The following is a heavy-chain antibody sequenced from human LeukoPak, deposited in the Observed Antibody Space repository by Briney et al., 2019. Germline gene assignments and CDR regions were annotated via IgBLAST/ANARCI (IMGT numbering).Heavy chain of an antibody. CDR2: IYYSGTT. CDR3: ARGKKDDSGSYPADY. J-gene: IGHJ4*02. V-gene: IGHV4-59*01. Sequence: PSETLSLTCTVSGGSISNYYWSWIRQPPGKGLEWIGYIYYSGTTNYNPSLKSRVTILLDTSKSQFSLKLSSVTAADTAVYYCARGKKDDSGSYPADYWGQGTLVTVSS. CDR1: GGSISNYY. D-gene: IGHD3-10*01.